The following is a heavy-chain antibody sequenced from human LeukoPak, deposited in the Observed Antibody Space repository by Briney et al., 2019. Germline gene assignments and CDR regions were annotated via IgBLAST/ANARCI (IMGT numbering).Heavy chain of an antibody. J-gene: IGHJ6*03. D-gene: IGHD1-1*01. CDR2: IYTSGST. CDR3: VGDFNDYYYYYYMDV. V-gene: IGHV4-4*07. CDR1: GGSISSYY. Sequence: PSETLSLTCTVSGGSISSYYWSWIRQPAGKGLEWIGRIYTSGSTNYNPSLKSRVTMSADTSKNQFSLKLSSVTAADTAVYYCVGDFNDYYYYYYMDVWGKGTTVTVSS.